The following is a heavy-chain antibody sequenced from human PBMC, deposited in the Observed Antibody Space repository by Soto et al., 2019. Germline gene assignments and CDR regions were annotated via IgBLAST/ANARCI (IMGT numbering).Heavy chain of an antibody. V-gene: IGHV3-30*18. J-gene: IGHJ4*02. Sequence: QVQLVESGGGVVQPGRSLRLSCAASGFTFSSYGMHWVRQAPGKGLEWVAVISYDGSNKYYADSVKGRFTISRDNSKNTLYLQMNSLRAEDTAVYYCAKVVGGWYPTYDYWCQGTLVTVSS. D-gene: IGHD6-19*01. CDR3: AKVVGGWYPTYDY. CDR2: ISYDGSNK. CDR1: GFTFSSYG.